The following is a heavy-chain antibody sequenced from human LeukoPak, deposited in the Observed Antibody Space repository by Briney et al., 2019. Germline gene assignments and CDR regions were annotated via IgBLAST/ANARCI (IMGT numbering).Heavy chain of an antibody. J-gene: IGHJ4*02. Sequence: GGSLRPSCAASGFTFSSYSMNWVRQAPGKGLEWVSSISSSSSYIYYADSVKGRFTISRDNAKNSLYLQMNSLRAEDTAVYYCARAPLVDGAFDIWGQGNLVTVSS. CDR1: GFTFSSYS. CDR2: ISSSSSYI. V-gene: IGHV3-21*01. CDR3: ARAPLVDGAFDI. D-gene: IGHD4/OR15-4a*01.